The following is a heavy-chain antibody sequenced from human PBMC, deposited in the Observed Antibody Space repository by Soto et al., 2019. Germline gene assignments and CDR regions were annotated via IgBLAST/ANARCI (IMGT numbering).Heavy chain of an antibody. V-gene: IGHV3-23*01. CDR2: ISGSGGST. D-gene: IGHD2-15*01. CDR1: GFTFSSYA. CDR3: AKASANGKVAADAFDI. J-gene: IGHJ3*02. Sequence: GGSLRLSCAASGFTFSSYAMSWVRQAPGKGLEWVSAISGSGGSTYYADSVKGRFTISRDNSKNTLYLQMNSLRAEDTDVYDCAKASANGKVAADAFDIWGQGTMVTVSS.